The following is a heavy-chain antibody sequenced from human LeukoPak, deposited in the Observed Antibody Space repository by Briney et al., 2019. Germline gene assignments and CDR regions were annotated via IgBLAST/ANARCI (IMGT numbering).Heavy chain of an antibody. D-gene: IGHD2/OR15-2a*01. CDR2: IYYSGST. CDR1: GGSISSSSSY. CDR3: ASFYDYFDS. Sequence: AETLSLTCTVSGGSISSSSSYWGWIRQPPGKGLEWIGSIYYSGSTYYNPSLKSRVTISVDTSKNQFSLRLTSVTASDTAVYYCASFYDYFDSWGQGTLVTVSS. V-gene: IGHV4-39*07. J-gene: IGHJ4*02.